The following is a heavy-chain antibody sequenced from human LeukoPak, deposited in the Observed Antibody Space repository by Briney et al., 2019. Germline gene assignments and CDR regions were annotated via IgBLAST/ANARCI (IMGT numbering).Heavy chain of an antibody. Sequence: ASVKVSCKASGYTFTSYDINWVRQATGQGLEWMGWMNPNSGNTGYAQKFQGSVTMTRNTSISTAYMELSSLRSEDTAVYYCARGKWPLKAFDYWGQGNLVTVSS. CDR1: GYTFTSYD. J-gene: IGHJ4*02. CDR3: ARGKWPLKAFDY. D-gene: IGHD5-12*01. CDR2: MNPNSGNT. V-gene: IGHV1-8*01.